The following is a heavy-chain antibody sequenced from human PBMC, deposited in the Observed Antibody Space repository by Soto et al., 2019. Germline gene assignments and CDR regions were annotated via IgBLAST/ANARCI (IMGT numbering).Heavy chain of an antibody. J-gene: IGHJ6*03. CDR1: GGSISGYH. Sequence: QVQLQESGPGLVKPSETLSLTCTVSGGSISGYHWTWIRQPPGKGLEWIGYVHYTGSTNYNPSLNRRVAISIDTSKNQFSLKLTSVTAADTAVYYCARGLKDSNYMSIYYYYYMNVWGKGTTVTVSS. D-gene: IGHD4-4*01. CDR2: VHYTGST. V-gene: IGHV4-59*08. CDR3: ARGLKDSNYMSIYYYYYMNV.